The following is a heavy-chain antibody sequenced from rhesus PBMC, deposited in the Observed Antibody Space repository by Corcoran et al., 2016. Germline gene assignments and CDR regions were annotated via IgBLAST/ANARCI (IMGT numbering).Heavy chain of an antibody. V-gene: IGHV4-81*01. CDR2: IDSNSAGT. D-gene: IGHD2-2*01. Sequence: QVQLQESGPGLVKPSETLSLTCTVSDASIGSYYWTWIPQPPGKGLEWIGTIDSNSAGTNYTPSLKSRVTISKDTSKNQFSLKLNSVTAADTAVYYCARYWRLVNYYFDYWGQGVLVTVSS. J-gene: IGHJ4*01. CDR3: ARYWRLVNYYFDY. CDR1: DASIGSYY.